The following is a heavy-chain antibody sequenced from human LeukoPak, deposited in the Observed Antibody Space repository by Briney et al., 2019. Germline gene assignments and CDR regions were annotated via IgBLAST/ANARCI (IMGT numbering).Heavy chain of an antibody. CDR3: ARVSLITIFGDAFDI. D-gene: IGHD3-3*01. Sequence: GGSLRLSCAASGFTFSSYGMHWVRQAPGKGLEWVAFIRYDGSNKYYADSVKGRFTISRDNSKNTLYLQMNSLRAEDTAVYYCARVSLITIFGDAFDIWGQGTMVTVSS. CDR2: IRYDGSNK. J-gene: IGHJ3*02. CDR1: GFTFSSYG. V-gene: IGHV3-30*02.